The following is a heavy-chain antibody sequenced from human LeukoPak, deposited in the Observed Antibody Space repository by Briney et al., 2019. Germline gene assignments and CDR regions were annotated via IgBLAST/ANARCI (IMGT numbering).Heavy chain of an antibody. CDR1: GDSISSDIW. Sequence: SGTLSLTCAVSGDSISSDIWWNWVRQPPGKGLEWIGEIHHSGGINYNPSLKSRVTISVDRSKNQFSLKLSSVTAADTAVYYCVGEDSGGWRFDYWGQGTLVIVSS. CDR2: IHHSGGI. CDR3: VGEDSGGWRFDY. V-gene: IGHV4-4*02. D-gene: IGHD3-22*01. J-gene: IGHJ4*02.